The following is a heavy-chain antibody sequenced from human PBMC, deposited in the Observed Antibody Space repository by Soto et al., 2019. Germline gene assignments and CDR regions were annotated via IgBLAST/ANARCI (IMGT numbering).Heavy chain of an antibody. CDR1: GYTFTGYF. J-gene: IGHJ4*02. D-gene: IGHD6-6*01. CDR2: INPNTGGT. CDR3: AREGIEARIPSD. V-gene: IGHV1-2*02. Sequence: ASVKVSCKASGYTFTGYFVHWVRQAPGQGLEWLGWINPNTGGTNYAQDFQGRITMTRDTSISTAYLELTSLRSDDTAVYYCAREGIEARIPSDWGQGTLVTVS.